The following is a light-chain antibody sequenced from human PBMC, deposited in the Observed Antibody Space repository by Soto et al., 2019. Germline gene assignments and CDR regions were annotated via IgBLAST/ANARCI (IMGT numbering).Light chain of an antibody. CDR2: EVT. CDR3: SSYSRENIGLV. Sequence: QSALTQPASVSGSPGQSITISCTGTSSDIGYYPYVAWYQQKSGKAPQLLIFEVTHRPSGVSFRFTGSKSGNTASLTISGLQAEDEADYYCSSYSRENIGLVFGGGTKLNVL. CDR1: SSDIGYYPY. V-gene: IGLV2-14*01. J-gene: IGLJ2*01.